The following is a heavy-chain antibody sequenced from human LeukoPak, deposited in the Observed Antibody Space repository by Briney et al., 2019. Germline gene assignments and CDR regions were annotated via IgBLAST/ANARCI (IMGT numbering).Heavy chain of an antibody. Sequence: KTSETLSLTCTVSGGSISSYYWSWIRQPAGKGLEWIGRIYTSGSTNYNPSLKSRVTMSVDTSKNQFSLKLSSVTAADTAVYYCARDSSKESVTTSVNYYYYYMDVWGKGTTVTVSS. CDR2: IYTSGST. D-gene: IGHD4-11*01. V-gene: IGHV4-4*07. CDR1: GGSISSYY. J-gene: IGHJ6*03. CDR3: ARDSSKESVTTSVNYYYYYMDV.